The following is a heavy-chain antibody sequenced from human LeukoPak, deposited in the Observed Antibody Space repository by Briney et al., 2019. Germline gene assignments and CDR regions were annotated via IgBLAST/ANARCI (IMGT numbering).Heavy chain of an antibody. CDR2: ISWNSGII. D-gene: IGHD5-18*01. J-gene: IGHJ4*02. V-gene: IGHV3-9*01. Sequence: LTGGSLRLSCAASGFTFHDYAMHWVRQAPGKGLEWVSGISWNSGIIGYADSVKGRFTTSRDNAKNSLYLQMNSLRPEDTALYYCTKDSVAMVTTSDYWGQGTLVTVSS. CDR1: GFTFHDYA. CDR3: TKDSVAMVTTSDY.